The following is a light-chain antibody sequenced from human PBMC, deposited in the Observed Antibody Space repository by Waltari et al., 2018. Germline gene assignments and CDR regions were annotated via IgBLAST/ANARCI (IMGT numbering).Light chain of an antibody. V-gene: IGLV3-19*01. Sequence: SSELTQDPGVSVAWGQTVRITCQGDSLRLYYASWCRQKPGQAPVLLIYGKNNRPSGIPDRCSCSRSGETASLTITGAQAEDEAYYYCTSRDISGDVVFGGGTKLTVL. CDR3: TSRDISGDVV. CDR2: GKN. J-gene: IGLJ2*01. CDR1: SLRLYY.